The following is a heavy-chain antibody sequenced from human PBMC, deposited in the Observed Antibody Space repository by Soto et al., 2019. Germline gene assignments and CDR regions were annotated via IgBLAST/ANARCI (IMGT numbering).Heavy chain of an antibody. J-gene: IGHJ4*02. D-gene: IGHD4-17*01. CDR2: ISYSGST. Sequence: QLQLQESGPGLVKASETLSLICTVSGDSISSSNYYWGWIRQPPGKGLEWIGSISYSGSTYYNPSLKSRVTLSVDTSKNQFSLRLNSVTAADTAVYYCETVTTWVRYWGQGTLVTVSS. CDR1: GDSISSSNYY. CDR3: ETVTTWVRY. V-gene: IGHV4-39*01.